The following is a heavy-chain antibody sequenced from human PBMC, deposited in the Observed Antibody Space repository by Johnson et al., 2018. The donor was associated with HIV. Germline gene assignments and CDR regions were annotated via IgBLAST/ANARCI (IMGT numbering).Heavy chain of an antibody. V-gene: IGHV3-30-3*01. D-gene: IGHD3-22*01. CDR3: ARDLIPDSTFFYDTTSYFPDALDI. CDR1: GFTFSSYT. J-gene: IGHJ3*02. Sequence: VQLVESGGGLVQPGGSLRLSCAASGFTFSSYTMHWVRQAPGKGLEWVAVISYDGSNKYYADSVKGRFTISRDNSKNTLYLQMNSLRAEDTAVYYCARDLIPDSTFFYDTTSYFPDALDIWGQGTLVTVS. CDR2: ISYDGSNK.